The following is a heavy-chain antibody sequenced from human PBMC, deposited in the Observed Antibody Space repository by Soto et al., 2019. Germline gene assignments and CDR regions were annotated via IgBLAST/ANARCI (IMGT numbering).Heavy chain of an antibody. D-gene: IGHD6-13*01. J-gene: IGHJ5*02. CDR1: GDSISTCNYN. CDR3: ARRGSSSYNWFDP. V-gene: IGHV4-39*01. Sequence: SETLSHTYTVSGDSISTCNYNWCWIRHPPRKGLEWIGNIYYSGSTYNNPSLKSRVTLSVDTSKNQFSLKLNSVTATDTAVYYCARRGSSSYNWFDPWGQGTLVTVS. CDR2: IYYSGST.